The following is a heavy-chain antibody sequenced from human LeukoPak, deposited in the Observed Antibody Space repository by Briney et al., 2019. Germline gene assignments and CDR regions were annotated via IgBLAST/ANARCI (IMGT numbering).Heavy chain of an antibody. Sequence: GRSLRLSCAASGFTFSSYGMDWARQAPGKGLEWVAVISYDGSNEYYADSVKGQFTISRDNSKNTLYLQMNSLRAEDTAVYYRAKDSGGGVMGVQYFDYWGQGTLVAVSS. D-gene: IGHD3-16*01. CDR1: GFTFSSYG. CDR3: AKDSGGGVMGVQYFDY. CDR2: ISYDGSNE. V-gene: IGHV3-30*18. J-gene: IGHJ4*02.